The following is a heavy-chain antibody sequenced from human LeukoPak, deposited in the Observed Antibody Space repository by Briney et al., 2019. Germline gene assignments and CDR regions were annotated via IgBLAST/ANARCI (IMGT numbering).Heavy chain of an antibody. V-gene: IGHV4-39*01. CDR1: GGSITDTNYY. CDR2: IYYTGTT. CDR3: ARDVSRTSWTWR. D-gene: IGHD2-2*01. Sequence: SETLSLTCSVPGGSITDTNYYWAWIRQPPGKGLEWIANIYYTGTTYYNPSLKSRVTISVDTSNNQFSLKLSSATAADTAVYYCARDVSRTSWTWRWGQGTVVTVSS. J-gene: IGHJ3*01.